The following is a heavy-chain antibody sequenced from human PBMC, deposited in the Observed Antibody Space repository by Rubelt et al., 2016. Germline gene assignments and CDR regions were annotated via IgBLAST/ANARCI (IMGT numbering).Heavy chain of an antibody. CDR2: IYYSVST. Sequence: QVQLQESGPGLVKPSETLSLTCTVSGDSVSSNNYYWSWVRQPPGKGLEWIGYIYYSVSTNLNPSLKSRLTMSVDTSKNQFCRKLNSVPAADTAVDYCASVGGSGRYGVGSWGQGTLVTVSS. V-gene: IGHV4-61*01. D-gene: IGHD3-10*01. J-gene: IGHJ4*02. CDR3: ASVGGSGRYGVGS. CDR1: GDSVSSNNYY.